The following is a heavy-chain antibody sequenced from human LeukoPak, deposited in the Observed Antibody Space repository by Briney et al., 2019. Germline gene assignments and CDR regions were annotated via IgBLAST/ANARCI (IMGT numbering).Heavy chain of an antibody. CDR1: GGSFCGYY. V-gene: IGHV4-34*01. J-gene: IGHJ4*02. CDR2: INHSGST. D-gene: IGHD5-18*01. CDR3: ARARGGYSYGYHY. Sequence: PSETLSLTXAVYGGSFCGYYWSWIRQSPGKGLEWLGEINHSGSTNYNPSLKSRVTISVDTSKNQSSLKLSSVTAADTAVYYCARARGGYSYGYHYWGQGALVTVSS.